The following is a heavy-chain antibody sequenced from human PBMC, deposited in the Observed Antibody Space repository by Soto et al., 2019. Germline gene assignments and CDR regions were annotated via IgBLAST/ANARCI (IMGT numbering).Heavy chain of an antibody. CDR1: GFTFSSYG. J-gene: IGHJ6*02. CDR3: AKPVGEGRYCSSTSCYKYYYYYGMDV. Sequence: ESGGGVVQPGRSLRLSCAASGFTFSSYGMHWVRQAPGKGLEWVAVISYDGSNKYYADSVKGRFTISRDNSKNTLYLQMNSLRAEDTAVYYCAKPVGEGRYCSSTSCYKYYYYYGMDVWGQGTTVTVSS. CDR2: ISYDGSNK. D-gene: IGHD2-2*02. V-gene: IGHV3-30*18.